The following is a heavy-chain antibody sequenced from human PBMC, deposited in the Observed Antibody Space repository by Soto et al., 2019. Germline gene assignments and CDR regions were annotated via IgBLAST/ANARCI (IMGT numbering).Heavy chain of an antibody. V-gene: IGHV1-2*04. CDR1: GYTFTGYY. CDR3: ARGRNSSGSYFGY. J-gene: IGHJ4*02. CDR2: INPNSGGT. Sequence: ASVKVSCKASGYTFTGYYMHWVRQAPGQGLEWMGWINPNSGGTNYAQKFQGWVTMTRDTSISTAYMELSRLRSDDTAVYYCARGRNSSGSYFGYWGQGTLVTVSS. D-gene: IGHD6-19*01.